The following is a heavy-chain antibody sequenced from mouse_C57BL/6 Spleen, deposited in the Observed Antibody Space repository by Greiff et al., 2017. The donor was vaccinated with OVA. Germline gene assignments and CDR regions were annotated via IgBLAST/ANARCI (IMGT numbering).Heavy chain of an antibody. CDR3: VRNHPLPRGAMDY. V-gene: IGHV2-2*01. Sequence: VKLQESGPGLVQPSQSLSITCTVSGFSLTSYGVHWVRQSPGKGLEWLGVIWSGGSTDYNAAFISRLSISKDNSKSQVFFKMNSLQADDTAIYYCVRNHPLPRGAMDYWGQGTSVTVSS. J-gene: IGHJ4*01. CDR1: GFSLTSYG. D-gene: IGHD2-1*01. CDR2: IWSGGST.